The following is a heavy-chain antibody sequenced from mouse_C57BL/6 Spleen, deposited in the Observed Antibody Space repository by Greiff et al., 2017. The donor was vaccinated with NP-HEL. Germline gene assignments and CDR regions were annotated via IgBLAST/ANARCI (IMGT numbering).Heavy chain of an antibody. Sequence: QVQLQQSGAELVRPGTSVKLSCKASGYNFTSYWMHWVKQRPGQGLEWIGVIDPSDSYTNYNQKFKGKATLTVDTSSSTAYMQLSSLTSEDSAVYYCARNRDLPFDGYFYDYWGQGTTLTVSS. CDR2: IDPSDSYT. V-gene: IGHV1-59*01. J-gene: IGHJ2*01. D-gene: IGHD2-3*01. CDR3: ARNRDLPFDGYFYDY. CDR1: GYNFTSYW.